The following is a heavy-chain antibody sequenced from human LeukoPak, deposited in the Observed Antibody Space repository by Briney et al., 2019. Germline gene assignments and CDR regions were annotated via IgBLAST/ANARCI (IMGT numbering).Heavy chain of an antibody. CDR2: IDTDGSTT. CDR1: GFTFSNFL. J-gene: IGHJ4*02. Sequence: GGSLRLSCAASGFTFSNFLMHWVRQVPGKRLVWVARIDTDGSTTHYADSVKGRFTISRDNAKNTLYLQMNSLRAEDTAVYYCVRDRDGCNYWGQGTLVTVSS. D-gene: IGHD5-24*01. CDR3: VRDRDGCNY. V-gene: IGHV3-74*01.